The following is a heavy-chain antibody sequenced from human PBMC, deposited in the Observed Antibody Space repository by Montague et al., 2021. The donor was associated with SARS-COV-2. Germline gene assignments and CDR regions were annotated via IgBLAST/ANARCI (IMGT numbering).Heavy chain of an antibody. D-gene: IGHD3-22*01. CDR3: ARGHLSVSMIVVVFTSASYYFDY. CDR2: IYYSGST. V-gene: IGHV4-39*01. J-gene: IGHJ4*02. Sequence: SETLSPTCTVSGGSISSSSYYWGWIRQPPGKGLEWIGSIYYSGSTYYXPSLKSRVTISVDTSKNQFSLKLTSVTAADTAVYFCARGHLSVSMIVVVFTSASYYFDYWGQGALVTVSS. CDR1: GGSISSSSYY.